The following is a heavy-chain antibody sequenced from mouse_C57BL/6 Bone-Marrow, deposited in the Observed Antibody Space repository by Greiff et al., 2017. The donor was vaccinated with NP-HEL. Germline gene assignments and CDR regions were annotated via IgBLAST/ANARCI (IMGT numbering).Heavy chain of an antibody. Sequence: EVKLVESGGGFVKPGGSLKLSCAASGFTFSSYAMSWVRQTPEKRLEWVATISDGGSYTYYPDNVKGRFTISRDNAKNNLYLQMSHLKSEDTAMYYCARDTVGPWGYWGQGTLVTVSA. CDR3: ARDTVGPWGY. V-gene: IGHV5-4*01. CDR1: GFTFSSYA. CDR2: ISDGGSYT. J-gene: IGHJ3*01.